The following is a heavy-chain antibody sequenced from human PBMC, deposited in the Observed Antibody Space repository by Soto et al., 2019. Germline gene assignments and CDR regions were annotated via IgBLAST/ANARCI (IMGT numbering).Heavy chain of an antibody. D-gene: IGHD3-10*01. V-gene: IGHV2-5*02. Sequence: QITLKESGPTLVKPTPTLTLTCTFSGFSLTTSGLGVGWIRQPPGKALPGLALVYCDDDQRFSPSLKSRLTITQDPSNTQVALTITNMAPVDTATYYCARRRISFGELFDSWGQGTLVTVSS. CDR2: VYCDDDQ. CDR1: GFSLTTSGLG. J-gene: IGHJ4*02. CDR3: ARRRISFGELFDS.